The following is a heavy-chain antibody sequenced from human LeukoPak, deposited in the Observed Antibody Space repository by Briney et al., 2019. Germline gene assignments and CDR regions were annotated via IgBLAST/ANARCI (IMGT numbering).Heavy chain of an antibody. V-gene: IGHV3-21*01. CDR1: GFTFGSYS. CDR2: ISTSSDYI. D-gene: IGHD2-15*01. Sequence: GGSLRLSCAASGFTFGSYSMNWFRQAPGKGLVGVSSISTSSDYIYYADSVKSRFIISRDNAENSLFLQVNSLRAEDTAVYYCARGCSGGSCYDYWGQGTLVTVSS. CDR3: ARGCSGGSCYDY. J-gene: IGHJ4*02.